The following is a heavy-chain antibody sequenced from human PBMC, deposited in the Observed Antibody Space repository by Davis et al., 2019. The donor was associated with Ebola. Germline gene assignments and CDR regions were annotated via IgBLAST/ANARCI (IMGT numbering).Heavy chain of an antibody. D-gene: IGHD5-18*01. J-gene: IGHJ6*04. CDR3: AKDLSWIQLGDDIGYYYYGMDV. CDR2: IKQDGSEK. V-gene: IGHV3-7*01. Sequence: GESLKISCAASGFSFSTYSMNWVRQASGKGLEWVANIKQDGSEKYYVDSVKGRFTISRDNSKNTLYLQMNSLRPEDRAVYYCAKDLSWIQLGDDIGYYYYGMDVWGKGTTVTVSS. CDR1: GFSFSTYS.